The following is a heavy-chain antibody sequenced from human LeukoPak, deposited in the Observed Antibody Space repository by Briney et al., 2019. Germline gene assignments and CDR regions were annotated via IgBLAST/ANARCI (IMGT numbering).Heavy chain of an antibody. D-gene: IGHD3-22*01. V-gene: IGHV3-23*01. CDR1: GFTFSSYA. CDR3: AKDHGSGYYYNPNFDY. J-gene: IGHJ4*02. CDR2: ISGSGGST. Sequence: GGSLSFSCAASGFTFSSYAMSWVRQAPGKGLEWVSAISGSGGSTYYADSVKGRFTISRDNSKNTLYLQMNSLRAEDTAVYYCAKDHGSGYYYNPNFDYWGQGTLVTVSS.